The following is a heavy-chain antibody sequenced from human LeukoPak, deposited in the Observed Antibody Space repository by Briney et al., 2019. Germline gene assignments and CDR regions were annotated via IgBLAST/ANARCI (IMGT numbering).Heavy chain of an antibody. CDR3: ASTRGYSYHPSGYFYHY. D-gene: IGHD3-22*01. J-gene: IGHJ4*02. V-gene: IGHV4-4*02. CDR2: IYHSGST. Sequence: SETLSLTCAVSGDSITSHNWWSWVRQPPGMRLEWIGEIYHSGSTNYNPSLKSRVIISVDKSKNQFSLKLSSVTAADTAVYYCASTRGYSYHPSGYFYHYWGQGTLVTVSS. CDR1: GDSITSHNW.